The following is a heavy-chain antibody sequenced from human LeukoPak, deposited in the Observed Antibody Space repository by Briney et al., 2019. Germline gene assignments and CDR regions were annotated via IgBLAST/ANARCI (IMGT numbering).Heavy chain of an antibody. V-gene: IGHV4-34*01. CDR2: INHSGST. CDR1: SXSFNGYY. Sequence: SETLSLTCAVYSXSFNGYYWSWIRQPPGKGLEWIGEINHSGSTNYNPSLKSRVTISVDTSKNQFSLKLSSVTAADTAVYYCARLRDEGYSYGSLDYWGQGTLVTVSS. J-gene: IGHJ4*02. CDR3: ARLRDEGYSYGSLDY. D-gene: IGHD5-18*01.